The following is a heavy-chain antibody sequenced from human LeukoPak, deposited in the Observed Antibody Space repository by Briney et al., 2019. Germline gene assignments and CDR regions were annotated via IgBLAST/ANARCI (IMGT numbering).Heavy chain of an antibody. V-gene: IGHV1-2*02. D-gene: IGHD2-2*01. CDR3: ARDIVVVPGGFDP. CDR1: GYTFTGYY. Sequence: ASVKVSCKASGYTFTGYYMHWVRQAPGQGLEWMGWINPNSGGTNYAQKFQGRVTMTRDTSISTAYVELSRLRSDDTAVYYCARDIVVVPGGFDPWGQGTLVTVSS. J-gene: IGHJ5*02. CDR2: INPNSGGT.